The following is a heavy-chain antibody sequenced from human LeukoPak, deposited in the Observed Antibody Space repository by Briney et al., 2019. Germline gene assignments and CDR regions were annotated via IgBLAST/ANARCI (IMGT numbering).Heavy chain of an antibody. CDR3: ARTDYYYYYMDV. Sequence: SGTLSLTCAVSGGSISRDDYYCTWIRQPPGKGLEWIGYIYYSGSTYYNLSLKSRVTISVDTSKNQFSLKLSSVTAADTAVYYCARTDYYYYYMDVWGKGATVTVSS. CDR2: IYYSGST. CDR1: GGSISRDDYY. J-gene: IGHJ6*03. V-gene: IGHV4-30-4*08.